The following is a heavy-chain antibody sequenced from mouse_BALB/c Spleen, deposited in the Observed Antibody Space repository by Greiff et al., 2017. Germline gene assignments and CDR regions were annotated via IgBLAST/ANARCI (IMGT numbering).Heavy chain of an antibody. CDR1: GYSFTGYT. J-gene: IGHJ3*01. CDR3: ARLGDGYGTGFAY. CDR2: INPYNGGT. Sequence: VEPGASMKISCKASGYSFTGYTMNWVKQSHGKNLEWIGLINPYNGGTSYNQKFKGKATLTVDKSSSTAYMELLSLTSEDSAVYYCARLGDGYGTGFAYWGQGTLVTVPA. D-gene: IGHD2-3*01. V-gene: IGHV1-26*01.